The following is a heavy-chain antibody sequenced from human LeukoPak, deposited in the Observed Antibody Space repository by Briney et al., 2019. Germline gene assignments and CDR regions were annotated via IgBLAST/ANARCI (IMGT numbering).Heavy chain of an antibody. V-gene: IGHV3-33*06. Sequence: GGSLRLSCAASGFTFSSYGMHWVRQAPGKGLEWVAVIWYDGSNKYYADSVKGRFTISRDNSKNTQYLQMNSLRAEDTAVYYCAKEPYDSSGYYFFSTDYWGQGTLVTVSS. CDR3: AKEPYDSSGYYFFSTDY. J-gene: IGHJ4*02. D-gene: IGHD3-22*01. CDR1: GFTFSSYG. CDR2: IWYDGSNK.